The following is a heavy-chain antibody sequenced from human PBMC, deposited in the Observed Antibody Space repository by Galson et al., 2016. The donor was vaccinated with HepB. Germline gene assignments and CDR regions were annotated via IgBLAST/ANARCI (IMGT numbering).Heavy chain of an antibody. CDR2: IIPVFGTP. Sequence: SVKVSCKASGCTIRTYAVTWVRQIPGQGLEWMGAIIPVFGTPKYAQRFQGRVTITADISTETVSMELSSLRSEDTAVYYCARVGSCLGGSCFEGGLDVWGPGSLVTVSS. V-gene: IGHV1-69*06. CDR1: GCTIRTYA. D-gene: IGHD3-3*01. CDR3: ARVGSCLGGSCFEGGLDV. J-gene: IGHJ4*02.